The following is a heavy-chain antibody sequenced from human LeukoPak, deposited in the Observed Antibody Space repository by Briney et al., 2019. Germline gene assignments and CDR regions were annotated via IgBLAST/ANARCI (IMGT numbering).Heavy chain of an antibody. D-gene: IGHD3-22*01. V-gene: IGHV4-59*01. CDR3: TRGSIAYYYMDV. CDR1: GGSISSYY. J-gene: IGHJ6*03. CDR2: IYYSGST. Sequence: PSETLSLTCTVSGGSISSYYWSWIRQPPGKGLEWIGNIYYSGSTNYNPSLKSRVTISVHTSKNQFSLKLSSVTAADTAVYYCTRGSIAYYYMDVWGKGTTVTISS.